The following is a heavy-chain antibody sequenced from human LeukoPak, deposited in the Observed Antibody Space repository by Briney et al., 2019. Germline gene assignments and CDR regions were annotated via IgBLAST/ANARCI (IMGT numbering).Heavy chain of an antibody. D-gene: IGHD3-16*01. V-gene: IGHV1-2*02. J-gene: IGHJ4*02. Sequence: GASVKVSCKASGYTLTGYYMHWLRQAPGQGLEWMGWINPNGGGTNYAQKFQGRVTMTRETSISTAYMELSSLRSETTAGYSWGMNLGGSRGVGEYWGQGTLVTVSS. CDR1: GYTLTGYY. CDR2: INPNGGGT. CDR3: GMNLGGSRGVGEY.